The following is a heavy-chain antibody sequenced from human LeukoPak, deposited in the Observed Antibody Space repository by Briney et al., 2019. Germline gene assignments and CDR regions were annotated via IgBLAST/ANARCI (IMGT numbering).Heavy chain of an antibody. CDR1: GGSISSGGYY. Sequence: SETLSLTCTVSGGSISSGGYYWSWIRQHPGKGLEWIGYIYYSGSTYYNSSLKSRVTISVDTSKNQFSLKLSSVTAADTAVYYCARDSSGGSMGRAFDIWGQGTMVTVSS. J-gene: IGHJ3*02. V-gene: IGHV4-31*03. CDR3: ARDSSGGSMGRAFDI. D-gene: IGHD2-15*01. CDR2: IYYSGST.